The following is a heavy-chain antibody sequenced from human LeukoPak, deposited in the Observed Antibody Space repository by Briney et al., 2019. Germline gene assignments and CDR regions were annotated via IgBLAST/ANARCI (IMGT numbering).Heavy chain of an antibody. CDR3: ARHRWPGGIAAALAGWFDP. CDR2: ISGSGGST. D-gene: IGHD6-13*01. J-gene: IGHJ5*02. CDR1: GFTFSSYA. V-gene: IGHV3-23*01. Sequence: GGSLRLSCAASGFTFSSYAMSWVRQAPGKGLEWVSAISGSGGSTYYADSVKGRFTISRDNSKNTLYLQMNSLRAEDTAVYYCARHRWPGGIAAALAGWFDPWGQGTLVTVSS.